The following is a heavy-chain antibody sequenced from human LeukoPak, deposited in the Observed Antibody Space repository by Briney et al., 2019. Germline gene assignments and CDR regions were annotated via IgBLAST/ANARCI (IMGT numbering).Heavy chain of an antibody. CDR1: GFTFSSYW. D-gene: IGHD1-7*01. V-gene: IGHV3-74*01. Sequence: GGSLRLSXAASGFTFSSYWMHWVRQAPGKGLVWVSRINSDGSSTSYADSVKGRFTISRDNAKNTLYLQMNSLRVEDTAVYYCARVHRITGTTNDYWGQGTLVTVSS. CDR3: ARVHRITGTTNDY. J-gene: IGHJ4*02. CDR2: INSDGSST.